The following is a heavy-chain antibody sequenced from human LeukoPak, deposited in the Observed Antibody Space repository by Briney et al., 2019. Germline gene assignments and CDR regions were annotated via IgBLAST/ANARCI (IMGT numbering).Heavy chain of an antibody. CDR3: VRRGDASSGWGDHDF. CDR1: AFTFDKFA. V-gene: IGHV3-23*01. CDR2: IGGSGDKT. Sequence: GGSLRLSCAASAFTFDKFALNWVRQAPGKGLEWVSTIGGSGDKTFYADSVKGRFTISRDNSKNMVHLQMNSLTGEDTALYYCVRRGDASSGWGDHDFWGQGALVTVSS. J-gene: IGHJ4*02. D-gene: IGHD6-19*01.